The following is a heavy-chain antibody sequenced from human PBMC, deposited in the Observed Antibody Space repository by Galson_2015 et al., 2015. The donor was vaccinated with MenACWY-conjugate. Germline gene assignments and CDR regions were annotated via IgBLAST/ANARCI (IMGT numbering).Heavy chain of an antibody. CDR3: ARGGHYDVWSGYLNWFDP. CDR1: GDSVSSGSYY. D-gene: IGHD3-3*01. Sequence: SETLSLTCTVSGDSVSSGSYYWTWIRQPPGKGLECIGYVYCSGRTNYNPSLKSRVTISLDTSKNQFSLKLTSVAAADTAVYYCARGGHYDVWSGYLNWFDPWGQGTLVAVSA. V-gene: IGHV4-61*01. CDR2: VYCSGRT. J-gene: IGHJ5*02.